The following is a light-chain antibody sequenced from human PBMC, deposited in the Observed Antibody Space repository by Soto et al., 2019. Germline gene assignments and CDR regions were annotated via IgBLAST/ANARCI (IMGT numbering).Light chain of an antibody. CDR2: DAS. J-gene: IGKJ1*01. V-gene: IGKV1-5*01. Sequence: IQMTQSPSTLSSSVGDRVTITFRASQSISSWLAWYQQKPGKAPKLLIYDASSLESGVPSRFSGSGSGTDFTLTITRLEPEDFAMYYCQRYDSWRRFGQGTKVDI. CDR1: QSISSW. CDR3: QRYDSWRR.